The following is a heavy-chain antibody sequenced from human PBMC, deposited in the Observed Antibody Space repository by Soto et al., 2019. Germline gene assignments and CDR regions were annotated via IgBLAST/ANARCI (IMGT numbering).Heavy chain of an antibody. D-gene: IGHD4-17*01. CDR1: GYSFTSYW. CDR3: ARHLTTVTSSSRKYYYYGMDV. Sequence: KGSGYSFTSYWIGWVRQMPGKGLEWMGIIYPGDSDTRYSPSFQGQVTISADKSISTAYLQWSSLKASDTAMYYCARHLTTVTSSSRKYYYYGMDVWGQGTTVTVSS. V-gene: IGHV5-51*01. J-gene: IGHJ6*02. CDR2: IYPGDSDT.